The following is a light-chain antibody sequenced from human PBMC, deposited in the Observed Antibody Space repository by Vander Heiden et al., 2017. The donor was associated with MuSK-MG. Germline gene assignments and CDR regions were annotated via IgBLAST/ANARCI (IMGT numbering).Light chain of an antibody. V-gene: IGLV2-23*02. J-gene: IGLJ1*01. CDR3: CSYAGSSTFYV. CDR2: EVS. Sequence: QSALTQPASVSGSPGQSITLSCTGTSSDAGSYNLVSWYQQHPGKAPKLMIYEVSKRPSGVSNRFSGSNSGNTASLTISGLQAEDEADYYCCSYAGSSTFYVFGTGTKVTVL. CDR1: SSDAGSYNL.